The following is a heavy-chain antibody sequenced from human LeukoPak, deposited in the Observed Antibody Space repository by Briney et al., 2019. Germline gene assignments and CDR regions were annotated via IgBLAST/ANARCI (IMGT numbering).Heavy chain of an antibody. CDR3: ARVGRRGPRVHYDPAGYFDY. CDR1: GYTFTTSG. CDR2: ISAYNGNT. J-gene: IGHJ4*02. V-gene: IGHV1-18*01. D-gene: IGHD3-3*01. Sequence: ASVKVSCKASGYTFTTSGISWVRRAPGHGLEWVGWISAYNGNTKYSQKLQGRVNMITDTSTSTGYMELRSLRSDDTAVYYGARVGRRGPRVHYDPAGYFDYWGQGTVVTVSS.